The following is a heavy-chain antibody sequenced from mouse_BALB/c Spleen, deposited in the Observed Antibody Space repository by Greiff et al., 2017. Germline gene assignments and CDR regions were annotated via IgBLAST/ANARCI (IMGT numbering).Heavy chain of an antibody. D-gene: IGHD2-1*01. CDR1: GYTFTDYA. CDR2: ISTYYGDA. CDR3: ARSGGNYEDFDY. V-gene: IGHV1S137*01. J-gene: IGHJ2*01. Sequence: VQLQQSGAELVRPGVSVKISCKGSGYTFTDYAMHWVKQSHAKSLEWIGVISTYYGDASYNQKFKGKATMTVDKSSSTAYMELARLTSEDSAIYYCARSGGNYEDFDYWGQGTTLTVSS.